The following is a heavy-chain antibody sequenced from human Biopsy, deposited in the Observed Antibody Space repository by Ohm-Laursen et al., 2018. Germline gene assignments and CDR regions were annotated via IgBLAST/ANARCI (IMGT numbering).Heavy chain of an antibody. CDR1: GYTFTTYY. CDR2: INPGGNST. J-gene: IGHJ4*02. Sequence: VSSVKVSCKASGYTFTTYYIHWVRQAPGQGLEWMGIINPGGNSTAYTQNFQGRVTMTWDTSTTTVYMELSSLRSEDTAVYYCVLASFDYWGQGTVVTVSS. CDR3: VLASFDY. V-gene: IGHV1-46*01.